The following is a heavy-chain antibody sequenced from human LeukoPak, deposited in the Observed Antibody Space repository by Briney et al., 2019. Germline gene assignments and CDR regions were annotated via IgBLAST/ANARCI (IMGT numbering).Heavy chain of an antibody. Sequence: GGSLRLSCAASGFTFSSYAMSWVRRAPGKGLEWVSAISGSGGSTYYADSVKGRFTISRDNSKNTLYLQMNSLRAEDTAVYYCAKEGGPYYYGSGSYSAYDYWGQGTLVTVSS. CDR1: GFTFSSYA. CDR3: AKEGGPYYYGSGSYSAYDY. CDR2: ISGSGGST. J-gene: IGHJ4*02. D-gene: IGHD3-10*01. V-gene: IGHV3-23*01.